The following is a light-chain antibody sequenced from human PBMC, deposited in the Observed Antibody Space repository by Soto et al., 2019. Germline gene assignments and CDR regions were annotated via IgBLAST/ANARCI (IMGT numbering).Light chain of an antibody. CDR2: DAS. CDR1: QSISSY. J-gene: IGKJ5*01. CDR3: QQRNNWPPIT. V-gene: IGKV3-11*01. Sequence: EVVLTQSPDTLSLPPGERATLACRCSQSISSYLAWYQQKPGQAPRLLIYDASTRATGIPARFSGSGSETDFTLTITSLEPEDFAVYYCQQRNNWPPITFGQGTRLEIK.